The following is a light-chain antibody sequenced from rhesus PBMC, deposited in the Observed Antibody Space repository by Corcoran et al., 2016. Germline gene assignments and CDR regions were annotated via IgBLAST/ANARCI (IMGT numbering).Light chain of an antibody. Sequence: DIQLTQSPSSLSASVGDTVTITCQASQGISSWLAWYQQKPGKAPKLLLYKASNLQCGVPSRFSGNGSGTEFTLTISRLQPEDFATYYCLKYSSSPCSFGQGTKVEIK. V-gene: IGKV1-22*01. CDR3: LKYSSSPCS. CDR1: QGISSW. CDR2: KAS. J-gene: IGKJ2*01.